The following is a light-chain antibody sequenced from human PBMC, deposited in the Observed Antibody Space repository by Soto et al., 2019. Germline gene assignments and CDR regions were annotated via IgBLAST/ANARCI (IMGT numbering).Light chain of an antibody. CDR1: QNILYSSNNKNY. V-gene: IGKV4-1*01. Sequence: DIVMTQSPDSLAVSLGERATINCKSSQNILYSSNNKNYLAWYQQKPGQPPKLLIYWASTRESGVPDRFSGSGSGTDFTLTISSLQAEDVAVYYCQQYYTTPQTFGQGTKLELK. J-gene: IGKJ2*01. CDR2: WAS. CDR3: QQYYTTPQT.